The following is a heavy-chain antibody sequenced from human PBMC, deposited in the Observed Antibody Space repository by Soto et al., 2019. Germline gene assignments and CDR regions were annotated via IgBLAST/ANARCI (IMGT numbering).Heavy chain of an antibody. Sequence: VQLMEAGGGLVRPGGSLRLSCAASGFSFGDFYMNWVRLAPGRGLEWVSFISSSSITTYYADSVRGRLTTSRDNAQKTLYLHMNNLRADDTAVYFCARETPYDIVPGYSKLYMDSWGPGTQVTV. CDR1: GFSFGDFY. J-gene: IGHJ4*02. V-gene: IGHV3-11*01. CDR3: ARETPYDIVPGYSKLYMDS. CDR2: ISSSSITT. D-gene: IGHD3-9*01.